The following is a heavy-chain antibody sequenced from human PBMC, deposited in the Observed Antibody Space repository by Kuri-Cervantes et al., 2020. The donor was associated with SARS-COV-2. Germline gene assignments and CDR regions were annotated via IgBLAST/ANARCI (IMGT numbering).Heavy chain of an antibody. CDR3: ARTVTTTPDY. V-gene: IGHV4-39*07. Sequence: SETLSLTCTVSGGSISSGGYYWSWIRQPPGKGLEWIGSIYHSGSTYYNPSLKSRVTISVDTSKNQFSLKLSSVTAADTAVYYCARTVTTTPDYWGQGTLVTVSS. J-gene: IGHJ4*02. CDR1: GGSISSGGYY. D-gene: IGHD4-11*01. CDR2: IYHSGST.